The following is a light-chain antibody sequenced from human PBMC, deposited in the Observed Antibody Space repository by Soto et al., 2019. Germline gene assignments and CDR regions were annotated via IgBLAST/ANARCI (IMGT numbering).Light chain of an antibody. CDR1: QTISSW. J-gene: IGKJ1*01. V-gene: IGKV1-5*03. CDR3: QHYDSYSEA. Sequence: IQMSQSPWTLSVSVVDRGTITFLASQTISSWLAWYQQKPGKAPKLLIYKASTLKSGVPSRFSGSGSGTEFTLTISSLQPDDFATYYCQHYDSYSEAFGQRTKVDIK. CDR2: KAS.